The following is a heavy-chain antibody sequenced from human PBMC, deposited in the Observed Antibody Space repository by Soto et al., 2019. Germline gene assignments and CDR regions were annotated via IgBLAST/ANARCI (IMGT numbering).Heavy chain of an antibody. D-gene: IGHD6-6*01. J-gene: IGHJ3*02. Sequence: ASVKVSCKACSYTFNTFVISWVRQSPGQGLEWMGWISAQKGNTNYAQSLQGRLTMTIDTSTSTAYMELRSLRSDDTAVYYCAGYRSSSYDAFDIWGQGTMVTVSS. CDR1: SYTFNTFV. V-gene: IGHV1-18*01. CDR2: ISAQKGNT. CDR3: AGYRSSSYDAFDI.